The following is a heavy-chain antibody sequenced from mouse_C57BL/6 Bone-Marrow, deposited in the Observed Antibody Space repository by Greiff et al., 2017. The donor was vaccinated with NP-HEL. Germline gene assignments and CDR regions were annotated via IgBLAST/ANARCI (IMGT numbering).Heavy chain of an antibody. CDR1: GYTFTEYT. J-gene: IGHJ1*03. V-gene: IGHV1-62-2*01. Sequence: QVQLQQSGAELVKPGASVKLSCKASGYTFTEYTIHWVKQRSGQGLEWIGWFYPGSGRIKYNEKFKDKATLTADKSSSTVYMELSRLTSEDSAVYFCARHGYYYGSSYVWYFDVWGTGTTVTVSS. D-gene: IGHD1-1*01. CDR2: FYPGSGRI. CDR3: ARHGYYYGSSYVWYFDV.